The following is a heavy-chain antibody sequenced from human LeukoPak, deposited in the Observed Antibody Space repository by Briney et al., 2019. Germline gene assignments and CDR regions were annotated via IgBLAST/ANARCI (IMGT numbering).Heavy chain of an antibody. CDR2: ISTNGDST. D-gene: IGHD2-2*01. CDR1: GFTFSSYS. V-gene: IGHV3-64*02. J-gene: IGHJ4*02. Sequence: TGGSLRLSCAASGFTFSSYSMNWVRQAPGKGLEYVSAISTNGDSTYYADSVKGRFTISRDNSKNTLFLQMGSLRADDMAVYYCARWGSTSCYDYWGQGTLVTVSS. CDR3: ARWGSTSCYDY.